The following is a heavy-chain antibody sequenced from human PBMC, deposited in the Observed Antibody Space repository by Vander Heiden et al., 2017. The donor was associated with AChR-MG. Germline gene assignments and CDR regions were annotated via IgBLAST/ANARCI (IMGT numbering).Heavy chain of an antibody. Sequence: EVQLVESGGGLVKPGGSLRLSCAASGFTFSSYSMNGVRQAPGKGLEWVSSISSSSSYIYYADSVKGRFTISRDNAKNSLYLQMNSLRAEDTAVYYCARDGFGELRDWGQGTLVTVSS. CDR3: ARDGFGELRD. J-gene: IGHJ4*02. V-gene: IGHV3-21*01. CDR1: GFTFSSYS. CDR2: ISSSSSYI. D-gene: IGHD1-7*01.